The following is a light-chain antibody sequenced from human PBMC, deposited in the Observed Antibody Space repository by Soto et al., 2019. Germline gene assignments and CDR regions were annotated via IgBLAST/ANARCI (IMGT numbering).Light chain of an antibody. V-gene: IGLV2-14*01. CDR2: DVS. Sequence: QSALTQPASVSGSPGQSITISCTGTSSDVGGYNYVSWYQQHPGKAPKLMIYDVSNRPSGVPNRFSGSKSGNTASLTISGRQAEDEADYYCSSYTSSSTLDVVFGGGTKVTVL. CDR1: SSDVGGYNY. J-gene: IGLJ2*01. CDR3: SSYTSSSTLDVV.